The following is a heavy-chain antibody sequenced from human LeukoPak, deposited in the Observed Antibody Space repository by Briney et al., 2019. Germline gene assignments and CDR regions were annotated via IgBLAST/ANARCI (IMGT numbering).Heavy chain of an antibody. V-gene: IGHV4-31*03. Sequence: PSETLSLTCTVSGGSISNGDHYWSWIRQHPGKGLEWIGHIYYSGSTYYNPSLKSRGIISVETSKNQFSLKLSSVTAADTAVYYCARAFIVVVPAAIAQNNWFVPWGQGTLVTVSS. D-gene: IGHD2-2*01. J-gene: IGHJ5*02. CDR1: GGSISNGDHY. CDR3: ARAFIVVVPAAIAQNNWFVP. CDR2: IYYSGST.